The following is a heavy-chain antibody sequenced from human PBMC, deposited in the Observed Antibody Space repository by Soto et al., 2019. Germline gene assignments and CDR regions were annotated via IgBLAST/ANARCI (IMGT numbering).Heavy chain of an antibody. D-gene: IGHD2-15*01. CDR2: VTADGGT. Sequence: EVQVLESGGGLVQPGGSLRLSCEGSGFTVSSHARTWFRQPPGKGPEWVSTVTADGGTYYADSVKGRFAMSRDTSENTLYLQMNSLGAEDTAAYYCAPHVSCSGGSCQYDAFAIRGQGTMVTVSS. CDR3: APHVSCSGGSCQYDAFAI. V-gene: IGHV3-23*01. J-gene: IGHJ3*02. CDR1: GFTVSSHA.